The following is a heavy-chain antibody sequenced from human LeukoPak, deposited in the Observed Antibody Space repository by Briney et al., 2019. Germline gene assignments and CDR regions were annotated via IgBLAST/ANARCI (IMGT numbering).Heavy chain of an antibody. D-gene: IGHD6-13*01. CDR3: AKVRQFTAATGTGLDY. Sequence: GGSLRLSCAAPGFTFSNYGMHWVRQTPGKGLDWVAVIWHDGSIKYYADSVRGRFTISRDNSMNTVYLQMNSLRVEDTAVYYCAKVRQFTAATGTGLDYWGQGTLVTVSS. V-gene: IGHV3-33*03. CDR2: IWHDGSIK. CDR1: GFTFSNYG. J-gene: IGHJ4*02.